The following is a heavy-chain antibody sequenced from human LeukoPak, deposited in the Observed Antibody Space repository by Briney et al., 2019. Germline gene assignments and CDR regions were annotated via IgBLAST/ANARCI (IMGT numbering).Heavy chain of an antibody. Sequence: TSETLSLTCTVSGGSISSYYWSWIRQPPGKGLEWIGYIYYSGSTNYNPSLKSRVTISVDTSKNQFSLKLSSVTAADTAVYYCARAYSSGWLLDYWGQGTLVTVSS. J-gene: IGHJ4*02. CDR3: ARAYSSGWLLDY. CDR1: GGSISSYY. V-gene: IGHV4-59*08. D-gene: IGHD6-19*01. CDR2: IYYSGST.